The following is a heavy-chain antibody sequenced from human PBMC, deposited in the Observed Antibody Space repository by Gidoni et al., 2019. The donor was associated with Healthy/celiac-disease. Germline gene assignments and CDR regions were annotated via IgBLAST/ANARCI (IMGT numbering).Heavy chain of an antibody. CDR2: ISGSGGST. V-gene: IGHV3-23*01. CDR3: AKEPEKAGAFDY. J-gene: IGHJ4*02. D-gene: IGHD6-13*01. CDR1: AFPFSSYD. Sequence: ELQLLESVGGLVQPGGSLRLPCLASAFPFSSYDMSWVRQAPGKGLEWVSAISGSGGSTYYADAVKGRFTISRDNSKNTLYLQMNSLRAEDTAVYYCAKEPEKAGAFDYWGQGTLVTVSS.